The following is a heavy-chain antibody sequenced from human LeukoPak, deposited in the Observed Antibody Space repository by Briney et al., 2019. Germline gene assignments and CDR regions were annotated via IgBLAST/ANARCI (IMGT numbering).Heavy chain of an antibody. CDR1: GGSFSGYY. CDR3: ARHSIYDILTGYYGPRYYYYYMDV. D-gene: IGHD3-9*01. J-gene: IGHJ6*03. Sequence: PSETLSLTCAVYGGSFSGYYWSWIRQPPGKGLEWIGEINHSGSTNYNPSLKSRVTISVDTSKNQSSLKLSSVTAADTAVYYCARHSIYDILTGYYGPRYYYYYMDVWGKGTTVTISS. V-gene: IGHV4-34*01. CDR2: INHSGST.